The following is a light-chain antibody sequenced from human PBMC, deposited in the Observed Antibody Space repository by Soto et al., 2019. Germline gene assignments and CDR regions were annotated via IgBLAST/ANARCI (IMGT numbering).Light chain of an antibody. J-gene: IGKJ1*01. CDR3: QQANSFPWT. Sequence: DLQMTQSPSSVSAPVGDRVTITCRASQGVGSWLAWYQQKPGKAPKLLIFAASSLQSGVPSRFSANGSGTDFTLTISSLQPEDVASYYCQQANSFPWTFGQGTEVEIK. CDR1: QGVGSW. V-gene: IGKV1-12*01. CDR2: AAS.